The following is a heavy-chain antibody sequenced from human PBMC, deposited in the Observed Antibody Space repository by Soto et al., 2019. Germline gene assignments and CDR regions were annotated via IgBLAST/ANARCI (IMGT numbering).Heavy chain of an antibody. D-gene: IGHD3-22*01. CDR3: ARVGREVMISHYYFGMDV. CDR1: GGSISTYDYY. V-gene: IGHV4-30-4*02. Sequence: SDTLSLTCTVTGGSISTYDYYWSWIRQPLGKGLEGIAYIYYSGSTYYNPSLKSRVIISVDTSKDQFSLKMTSVTAADTVVYYCARVGREVMISHYYFGMDVWGQGTTVTVSS. J-gene: IGHJ6*02. CDR2: IYYSGST.